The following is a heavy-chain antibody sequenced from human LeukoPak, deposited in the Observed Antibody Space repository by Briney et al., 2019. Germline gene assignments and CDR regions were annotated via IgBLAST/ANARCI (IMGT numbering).Heavy chain of an antibody. Sequence: GGSLRLSCAASGFTFSTYGMTWVRLAPGKGLEWVSAISGSGGSTYYADSVRGRFTISRDDFSNTLYLQMISLRAEDTAVYYCAIHPYYYGPYSDYWGQGTLVTVSS. CDR2: ISGSGGST. D-gene: IGHD3-10*01. V-gene: IGHV3-23*01. CDR3: AIHPYYYGPYSDY. J-gene: IGHJ4*02. CDR1: GFTFSTYG.